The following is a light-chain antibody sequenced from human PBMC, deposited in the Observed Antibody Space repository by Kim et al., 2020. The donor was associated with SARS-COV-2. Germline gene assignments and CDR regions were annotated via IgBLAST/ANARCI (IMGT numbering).Light chain of an antibody. V-gene: IGKV3-20*01. CDR3: QQYGSSHT. CDR2: GVS. Sequence: EIVLTQSPGTLSLSPGERATLSCRASQTVRSNYLAWYQQKPGQAPRLLVHGVSIRTIGVPDRISGSGSGADFTLTISKLEPEDFAVYYCQQYGSSHTFGQGTRLEIK. CDR1: QTVRSNY. J-gene: IGKJ5*01.